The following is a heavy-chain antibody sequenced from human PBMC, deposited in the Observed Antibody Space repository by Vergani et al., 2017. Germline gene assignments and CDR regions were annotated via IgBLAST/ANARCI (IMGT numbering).Heavy chain of an antibody. V-gene: IGHV3-21*01. CDR1: GFTFSSYS. CDR3: ATKSCGTPGCQIGYFRE. D-gene: IGHD1-1*01. CDR2: ISSSSSYI. J-gene: IGHJ1*01. Sequence: EVQLVESGGGLVKPGGSLRLSCAASGFTFSSYSMNWVRQAPGKGLEWVSSISSSSSYIYYADSVKGRFTISRDNAKNSLYLKMNSLRAEETAVYYCATKSCGTPGCQIGYFREWGQGTLVTVSS.